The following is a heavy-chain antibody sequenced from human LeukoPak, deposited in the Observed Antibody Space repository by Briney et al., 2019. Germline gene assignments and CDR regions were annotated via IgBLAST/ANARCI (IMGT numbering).Heavy chain of an antibody. CDR2: IYTSGST. CDR1: GGSISGSY. D-gene: IGHD3-22*01. Sequence: PSETLSLTCTVSGGSISGSYWSWIRQPAGKGLEWIGHIYTSGSTNYNPSLKSRVTISVDTSKNQFSLKLSSVTAADTAVYYCARDGYYYDSSGYYAFDIWGQGTMVTVSS. V-gene: IGHV4-4*07. J-gene: IGHJ3*02. CDR3: ARDGYYYDSSGYYAFDI.